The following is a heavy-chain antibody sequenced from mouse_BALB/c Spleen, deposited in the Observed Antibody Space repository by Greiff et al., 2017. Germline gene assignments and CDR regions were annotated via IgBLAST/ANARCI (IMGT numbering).Heavy chain of an antibody. CDR2: ISYDGSN. CDR3: ARDGNSFAY. CDR1: GYSITSGYY. J-gene: IGHJ3*01. D-gene: IGHD2-1*01. Sequence: EVKLVESGPGLVKPSQSLSLTCSVTGYSITSGYYWNWIRQFPGNKLEWMGYISYDGSNNYNPSLKNRISITRDTSKNQFFLKLNSVTTEDTATYYCARDGNSFAYWGQGTLVTVSA. V-gene: IGHV3-6*02.